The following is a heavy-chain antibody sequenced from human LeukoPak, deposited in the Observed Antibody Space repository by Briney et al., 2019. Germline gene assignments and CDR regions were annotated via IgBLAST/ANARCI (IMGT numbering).Heavy chain of an antibody. Sequence: GASVKVSCKASGYTFTGYYVQWMRHAPGHGLEWMGWINPNSGGTNYAQKFQGRVTMTRDTSISTAYMELSRLRSDDTAVYYCARASVEMATITEQRRLFQHWGQGTLVTVSS. CDR2: INPNSGGT. V-gene: IGHV1-2*02. D-gene: IGHD5-24*01. CDR1: GYTFTGYY. J-gene: IGHJ1*01. CDR3: ARASVEMATITEQRRLFQH.